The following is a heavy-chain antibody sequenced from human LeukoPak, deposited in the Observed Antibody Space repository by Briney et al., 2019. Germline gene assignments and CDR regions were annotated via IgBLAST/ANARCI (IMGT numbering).Heavy chain of an antibody. Sequence: ASVKVSCKASGYTFTGYYMHWVRQAPGQGLEWMGGINPNSGGTNYAQKFQDRVTMTKDTSISTAYLELSRLRSDDAAVYYCARSKDVYNSLSYWGQGTLVTVSS. J-gene: IGHJ4*02. V-gene: IGHV1-2*02. CDR3: ARSKDVYNSLSY. CDR2: INPNSGGT. D-gene: IGHD5-24*01. CDR1: GYTFTGYY.